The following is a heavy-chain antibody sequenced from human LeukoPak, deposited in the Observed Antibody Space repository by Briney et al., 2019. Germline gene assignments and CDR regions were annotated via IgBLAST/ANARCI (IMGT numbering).Heavy chain of an antibody. CDR1: GFNFSNYD. V-gene: IGHV3-30*02. Sequence: GGSLRLSCAASGFNFSNYDMHWVRQAPGKGLEWVAFIQSDRSNKYYADSVKGRFTISRDNSKNTLYLQMNSLRAEDTAVYYCAKGDTSWGQGTLVTVSS. CDR3: AKGDTS. D-gene: IGHD2-21*02. CDR2: IQSDRSNK. J-gene: IGHJ5*02.